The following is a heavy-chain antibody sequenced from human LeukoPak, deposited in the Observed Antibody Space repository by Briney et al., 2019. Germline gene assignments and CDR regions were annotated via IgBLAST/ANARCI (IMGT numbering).Heavy chain of an antibody. Sequence: ASVTVSCKASGYTFTSYAMHWVRQAPGQRLEWMGWINAGNGNTKYSQKFQGRVTITRDTSASTAYMELSSLRSEDTAVYYYASAALYYYGMDVWGQGTTVTVSS. CDR1: GYTFTSYA. J-gene: IGHJ6*02. CDR2: INAGNGNT. D-gene: IGHD2-2*01. CDR3: ASAALYYYGMDV. V-gene: IGHV1-3*01.